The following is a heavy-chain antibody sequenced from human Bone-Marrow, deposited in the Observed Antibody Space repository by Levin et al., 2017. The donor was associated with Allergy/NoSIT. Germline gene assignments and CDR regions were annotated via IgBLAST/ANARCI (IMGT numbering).Heavy chain of an antibody. Sequence: GESLKISCAASGFTFSSYAMSWVRQAPGKGLEWVSGITSSGGTTYYADSVQGRFTISRDNSKNTLFLQMNSLTADDTAVYSCAKPGGNTVTTGRFDYWGQGTLVTVSS. CDR2: ITSSGGTT. J-gene: IGHJ4*02. D-gene: IGHD4-17*01. CDR3: AKPGGNTVTTGRFDY. V-gene: IGHV3-23*01. CDR1: GFTFSSYA.